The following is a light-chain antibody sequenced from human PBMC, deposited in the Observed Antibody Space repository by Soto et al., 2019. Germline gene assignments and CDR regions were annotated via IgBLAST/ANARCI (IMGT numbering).Light chain of an antibody. J-gene: IGLJ1*01. V-gene: IGLV2-14*03. CDR1: SSDVGAYIY. Sequence: QSVLTQPASVSGSPGRSITISCGGTSSDVGAYIYVSWYQQFPGKAPKLIIYEVNNRPSGVSDRFSGSKSDTTAYLTISGLQAEDEADYYCSSYSDSDTKVFGTGTKVTVL. CDR2: EVN. CDR3: SSYSDSDTKV.